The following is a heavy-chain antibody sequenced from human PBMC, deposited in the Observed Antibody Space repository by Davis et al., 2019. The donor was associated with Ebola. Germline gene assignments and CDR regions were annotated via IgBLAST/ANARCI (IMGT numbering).Heavy chain of an antibody. CDR3: ARDLYCITTSCYGSWFDP. J-gene: IGHJ5*02. V-gene: IGHV1-3*01. D-gene: IGHD2-2*01. Sequence: AASVTVSCKASGYSFTRYAMHWVRQAPGQRLDWMGWINAGDGTTKYSQKFQGRVTITRDTSASTIYMELSSLRSEDTAVYYCARDLYCITTSCYGSWFDPWGQGTLVTVSS. CDR1: GYSFTRYA. CDR2: INAGDGTT.